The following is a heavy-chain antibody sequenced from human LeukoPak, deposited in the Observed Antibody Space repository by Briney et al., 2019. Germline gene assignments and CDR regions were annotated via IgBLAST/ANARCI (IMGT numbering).Heavy chain of an antibody. CDR1: GFTFSSYC. Sequence: GESLRLSCAASGFTFSSYCMNWVRQPPGKGLELVSYISSSSSTIYYADSVKGRFTISRDNAKNSLYLQMNSLRAEHTAVYYCARDVGFPDVWGKGTTVTVSS. V-gene: IGHV3-48*01. CDR2: ISSSSSTI. CDR3: ARDVGFPDV. D-gene: IGHD2-15*01. J-gene: IGHJ6*04.